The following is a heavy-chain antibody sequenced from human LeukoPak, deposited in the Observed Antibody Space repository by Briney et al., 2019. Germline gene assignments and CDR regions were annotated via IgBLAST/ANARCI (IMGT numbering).Heavy chain of an antibody. J-gene: IGHJ6*03. CDR2: MNPNSGNT. D-gene: IGHD5-24*01. Sequence: ASVKVSCKASGYTFTSYDINWVRQATGQGLEWMGWMNPNSGNTGYAQKFQGRVTMTRNTSISTAYMELSSLRSEDTAVYYCARGEMQMATIYYYYMDVWGKGTTVTISS. V-gene: IGHV1-8*01. CDR3: ARGEMQMATIYYYYMDV. CDR1: GYTFTSYD.